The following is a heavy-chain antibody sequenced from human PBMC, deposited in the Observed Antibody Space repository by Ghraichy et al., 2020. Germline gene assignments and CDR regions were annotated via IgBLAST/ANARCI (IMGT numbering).Heavy chain of an antibody. Sequence: GGSLRLSCAASGFTFSSYAMSWVRQAPGKGLEWVSAISGSGGSTYYADSVKGRFTISRDNSKNTLYLQMNSLRAEDTAVYYCALKEVGADDNYYYYYMDVWGKGTTVTVSS. D-gene: IGHD1-26*01. V-gene: IGHV3-23*01. J-gene: IGHJ6*03. CDR2: ISGSGGST. CDR3: ALKEVGADDNYYYYYMDV. CDR1: GFTFSSYA.